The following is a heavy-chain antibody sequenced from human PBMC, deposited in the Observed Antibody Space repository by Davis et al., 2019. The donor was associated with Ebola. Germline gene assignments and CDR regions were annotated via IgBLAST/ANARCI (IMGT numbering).Heavy chain of an antibody. D-gene: IGHD5-18*01. Sequence: SVKVSCKASGGTFSSYAISWVRQAPGQRLEWMGGIIPIFGTANYAQKFQGRVTITADKSTSTAYMELSSLRSEDTAVYYCASEVDTAMVVELWYFDYWGQGTLVTVSS. CDR1: GGTFSSYA. J-gene: IGHJ4*02. V-gene: IGHV1-69*06. CDR3: ASEVDTAMVVELWYFDY. CDR2: IIPIFGTA.